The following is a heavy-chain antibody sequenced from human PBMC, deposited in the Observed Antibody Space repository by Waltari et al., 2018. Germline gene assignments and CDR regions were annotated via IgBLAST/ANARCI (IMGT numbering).Heavy chain of an antibody. CDR1: GFTFSSYG. V-gene: IGHV3-30*02. CDR3: AKDSINWGPAHFDY. J-gene: IGHJ4*02. CDR2: IRYDGSNK. Sequence: QVQLVESGGGVVQPGGSLRLSCAASGFTFSSYGMHCVRQAPGKGLEWVAFIRYDGSNKYYADSVKGRFTISRDNSKNTLYLQMNSLRAEDTAVYYCAKDSINWGPAHFDYWGQGTLVTVSS. D-gene: IGHD7-27*01.